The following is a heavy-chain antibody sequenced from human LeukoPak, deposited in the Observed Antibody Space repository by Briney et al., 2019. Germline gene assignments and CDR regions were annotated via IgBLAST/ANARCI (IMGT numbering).Heavy chain of an antibody. J-gene: IGHJ4*02. CDR3: ARDRSVYCSGGSCYSGLDY. V-gene: IGHV3-7*01. D-gene: IGHD2-15*01. Sequence: TGGSLRLSCAASGFTFSSYWMSWVRQAPGRGLEWVANIKQDGSEKYYVDSVKGRFTISRDNAKNSLYLQMNSLRAEDTAVYYCARDRSVYCSGGSCYSGLDYWGQGTLVTVSS. CDR1: GFTFSSYW. CDR2: IKQDGSEK.